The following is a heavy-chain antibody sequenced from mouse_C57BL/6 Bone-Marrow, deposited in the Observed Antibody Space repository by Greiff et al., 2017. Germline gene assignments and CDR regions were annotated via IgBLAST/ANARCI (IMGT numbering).Heavy chain of an antibody. V-gene: IGHV1-80*01. CDR2: IYPGDGDT. CDR1: GYAFSSYW. CDR3: ARSRVLDYDVDY. D-gene: IGHD2-4*01. J-gene: IGHJ2*01. Sequence: VQLVESGAELVKPGASVKISCKASGYAFSSYWMNWVKQRPGKGLEWIGQIYPGDGDTNYNGKFKGKATLTADKSSSTAYMQLSSLTSEDSAVYFCARSRVLDYDVDYWGQGTTLTVSS.